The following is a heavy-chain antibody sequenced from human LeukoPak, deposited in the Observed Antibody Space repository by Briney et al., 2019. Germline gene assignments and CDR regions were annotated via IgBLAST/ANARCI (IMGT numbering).Heavy chain of an antibody. CDR2: ISSSSSYI. V-gene: IGHV3-21*04. D-gene: IGHD3-22*01. J-gene: IGHJ4*02. Sequence: GGSLRLSCAASGFTFSSYSMNWVRQAPGKGLEWVSSISSSSSYIYYADSVKGRFTISRDNAKNSLYLQMNSLRAEDTAVYYCAKDISRINVIVVAPGRGIDYWGQGTLVTVSS. CDR3: AKDISRINVIVVAPGRGIDY. CDR1: GFTFSSYS.